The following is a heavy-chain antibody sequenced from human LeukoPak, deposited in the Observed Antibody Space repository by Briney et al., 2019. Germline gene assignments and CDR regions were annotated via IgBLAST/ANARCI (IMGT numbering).Heavy chain of an antibody. V-gene: IGHV3-23*01. J-gene: IGHJ4*02. Sequence: GGSLRLSCAVSGFSFSNYLMSWVRHAPGKGLEWVSAISGSGGTYNADSVKGRFTISRDNSKNTLYLQMSSLRGEDTAVYYCAKDLPRSKSFDYWGQGTLVTVSS. CDR3: AKDLPRSKSFDY. CDR2: ISGSGGT. CDR1: GFSFSNYL.